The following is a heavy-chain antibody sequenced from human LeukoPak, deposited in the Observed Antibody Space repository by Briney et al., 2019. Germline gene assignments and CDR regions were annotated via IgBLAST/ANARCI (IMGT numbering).Heavy chain of an antibody. CDR2: IREDGSDK. V-gene: IGHV3-7*01. J-gene: IGHJ4*02. CDR1: GFTFSSYW. Sequence: GGSLRLSCVASGFTFSSYWMSWVRQAPGKGLEWVANIREDGSDKHYVDPVKGRFTISRDNAKKSLYLQMNSLRAEDTAVYYCSRAEDYWGQGILVTVSS. CDR3: SRAEDY.